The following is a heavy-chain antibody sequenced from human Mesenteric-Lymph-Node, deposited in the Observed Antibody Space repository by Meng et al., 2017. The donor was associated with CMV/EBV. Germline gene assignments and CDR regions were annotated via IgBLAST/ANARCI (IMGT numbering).Heavy chain of an antibody. D-gene: IGHD2-2*01. Sequence: GGSLRLSCAASGFTFSSYGMHWVRQAPGKGLEWVAVIWYDGSNKYYADSVKGRFTISRDNSKNTLYLQMNSLRAEDTAVYYCAKDFERYCSSTSCFYFDYWGQGTLVTV. CDR3: AKDFERYCSSTSCFYFDY. J-gene: IGHJ4*02. V-gene: IGHV3-33*06. CDR2: IWYDGSNK. CDR1: GFTFSSYG.